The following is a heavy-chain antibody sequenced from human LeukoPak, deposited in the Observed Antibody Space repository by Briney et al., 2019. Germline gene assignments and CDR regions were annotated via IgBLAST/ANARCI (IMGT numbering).Heavy chain of an antibody. J-gene: IGHJ4*02. V-gene: IGHV4-4*02. CDR2: INHSGST. D-gene: IGHD3-10*01. Sequence: SGTLSLTCAVSGGSISSSNWWSWVRQPPGKGLEWIGEINHSGSTNYNPSLKSRVTISVDTSKNQFSLKLSSVTAADTAVYYCARGLSLLGLRDWGQGTLVTVSS. CDR1: GGSISSSNW. CDR3: ARGLSLLGLRD.